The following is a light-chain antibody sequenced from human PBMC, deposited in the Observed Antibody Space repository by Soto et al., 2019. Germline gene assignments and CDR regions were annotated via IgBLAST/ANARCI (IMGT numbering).Light chain of an antibody. CDR1: QDIGTW. Sequence: DIQMTQSPSTLSASVGDRVTITCRASQDIGTWLAWYQQKPEKAPKVLIYRASHLESGVPSRFSASGSGTEFTLTISSLQSEDFAVYYCQQYNNWPPITFGQGTRLEIK. CDR2: RAS. CDR3: QQYNNWPPIT. V-gene: IGKV1-5*03. J-gene: IGKJ5*01.